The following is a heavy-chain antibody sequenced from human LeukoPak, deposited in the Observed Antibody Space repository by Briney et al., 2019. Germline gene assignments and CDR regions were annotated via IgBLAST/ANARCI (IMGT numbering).Heavy chain of an antibody. CDR2: ISGSGGST. CDR1: GFTFSSYA. J-gene: IGHJ4*02. V-gene: IGHV3-23*01. Sequence: PGGSLRLSCAASGFTFSSYAMSWVRQAPGKGLEWVSAISGSGGSTYYVDSVKGRFTISRDNSKNTLYLQMNSLRAEDTAVYYCAKPRYYYGSGSPYYWGQGTLVTVSS. CDR3: AKPRYYYGSGSPYY. D-gene: IGHD3-10*01.